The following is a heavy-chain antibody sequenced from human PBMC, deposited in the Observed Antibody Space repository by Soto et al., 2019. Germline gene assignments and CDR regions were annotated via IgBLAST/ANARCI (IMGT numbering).Heavy chain of an antibody. V-gene: IGHV3-23*01. Sequence: EVQLLESGGGLVQPGGSLRLSCAASGFTFSSYAMSWVRQALGKGLEWVSAISGSGGSTYYADSVKGRLTISRYKSKNTLYLQMTSLRAADTAVYYCAKEGITMVRGVKNTQNDYYYGMDVWGQGTTVTVSS. CDR1: GFTFSSYA. D-gene: IGHD3-10*01. J-gene: IGHJ6*02. CDR3: AKEGITMVRGVKNTQNDYYYGMDV. CDR2: ISGSGGST.